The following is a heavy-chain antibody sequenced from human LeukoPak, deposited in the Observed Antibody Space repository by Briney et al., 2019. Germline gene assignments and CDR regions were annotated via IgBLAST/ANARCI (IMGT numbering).Heavy chain of an antibody. D-gene: IGHD2-2*01. Sequence: GGSLRLSCAASGFTFSSYGMHWVRQAPGKGLEWVAFIRYDGSNKYYADSVKGRFTISRDNSKNTLYLQMNSLRAEDTAVYYCATDPPDIVVVPAAGYWGQGTLVTVSS. J-gene: IGHJ4*02. V-gene: IGHV3-30*02. CDR2: IRYDGSNK. CDR3: ATDPPDIVVVPAAGY. CDR1: GFTFSSYG.